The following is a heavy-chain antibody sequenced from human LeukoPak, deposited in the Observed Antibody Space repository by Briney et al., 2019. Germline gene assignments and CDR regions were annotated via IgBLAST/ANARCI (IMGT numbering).Heavy chain of an antibody. V-gene: IGHV4-4*07. J-gene: IGHJ6*03. CDR3: ARGRKVRRYYGSGSYSPPQSRYYYMDV. CDR1: GGSISSYY. D-gene: IGHD3-10*01. Sequence: SETLSLTCTVSGGSISSYYWSWIRQPAGKGLEWIGRIYTSGSTNYNPSLKSRVTISVDTSKNQFSLKLSSVTAADTAVYYCARGRKVRRYYGSGSYSPPQSRYYYMDVWGKGTTVTVSS. CDR2: IYTSGST.